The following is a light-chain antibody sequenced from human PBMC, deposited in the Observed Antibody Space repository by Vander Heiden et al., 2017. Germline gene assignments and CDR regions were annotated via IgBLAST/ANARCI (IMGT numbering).Light chain of an antibody. CDR1: PAIGTW. CDR3: QQANDFPAHS. Sequence: DIQMTQSPSSVSASVGDRLTITCRASPAIGTWLAWYQQQPRKAPKLLIYAASNLQGGVPTRFSSSGSAADFSITISSLQHEDFATYYCQQANDFPAHSFGQGTKLEIK. CDR2: AAS. V-gene: IGKV1-12*01. J-gene: IGKJ2*03.